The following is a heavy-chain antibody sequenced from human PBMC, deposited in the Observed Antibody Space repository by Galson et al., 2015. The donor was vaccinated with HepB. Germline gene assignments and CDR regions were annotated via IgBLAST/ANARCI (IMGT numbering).Heavy chain of an antibody. Sequence: SLRLSCAASGFTFSSYAMSWVRQAPGKGLKWVSTISGSGGSTYYADSVKGRFTISRDNSENTLYLQMNSLRAEDTAVYYCAKAEHGVVRGYYWGQGTLVTVSS. CDR2: ISGSGGST. D-gene: IGHD3-10*01. J-gene: IGHJ4*02. CDR3: AKAEHGVVRGYY. CDR1: GFTFSSYA. V-gene: IGHV3-23*01.